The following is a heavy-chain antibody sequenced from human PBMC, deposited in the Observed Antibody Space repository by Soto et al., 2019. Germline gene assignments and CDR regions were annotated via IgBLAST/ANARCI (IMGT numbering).Heavy chain of an antibody. Sequence: QVQLVQSGAEVKKPGSSVKVSCKASGGTFSSYAISWVRQAPGQGLEWMGGIIPIFGTANYAQKFQGRVTITADESTGTAYMELSSLRSEDTAVYYCARTLHSEMATPHEDYWGQGTLVTVSS. CDR2: IIPIFGTA. J-gene: IGHJ4*02. CDR1: GGTFSSYA. V-gene: IGHV1-69*12. CDR3: ARTLHSEMATPHEDY. D-gene: IGHD5-12*01.